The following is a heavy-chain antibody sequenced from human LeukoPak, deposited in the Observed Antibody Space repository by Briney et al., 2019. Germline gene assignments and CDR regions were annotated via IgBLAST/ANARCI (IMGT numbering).Heavy chain of an antibody. CDR3: ARGDCDYVWGSYPLGY. D-gene: IGHD3-16*01. J-gene: IGHJ4*02. CDR2: IIPILGIA. CDR1: GGTFSSYA. V-gene: IGHV1-69*04. Sequence: GASVKVSCKASGGTFSSYAISWVRQAPGQGLEWMGRIIPILGIANYAQKFQGRVTITADKSTSTAYMELSSLRSEDTAVYYCARGDCDYVWGSYPLGYWGQGTLVTVSS.